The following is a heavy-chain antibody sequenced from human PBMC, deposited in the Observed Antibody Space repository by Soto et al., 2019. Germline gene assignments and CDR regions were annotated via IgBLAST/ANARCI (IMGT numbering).Heavy chain of an antibody. Sequence: EVHLVESGGGLVKPGGSLRLSCAASGFTFSNVWMSWVRQAPGKGLEWVGRLKSKTSGGTTDYAAPVKGRFTISRDDSKHTLYLQMSSLRPEDTAVYYCSTVKNVAAAVDYWGQGTLVTVSS. D-gene: IGHD2-15*01. V-gene: IGHV3-15*01. CDR3: STVKNVAAAVDY. J-gene: IGHJ4*02. CDR1: GFTFSNVW. CDR2: LKSKTSGGTT.